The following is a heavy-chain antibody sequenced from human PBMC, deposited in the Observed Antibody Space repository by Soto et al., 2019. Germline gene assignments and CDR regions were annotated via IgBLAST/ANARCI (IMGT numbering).Heavy chain of an antibody. J-gene: IGHJ4*02. D-gene: IGHD3-3*01. Sequence: QVQLQESGPGLVKSSETLSLTCGVSGVSVSSTSYYWSWIRQAPGKGVEWVGYMYYNEYTNYNPSLKFRVTISLDTSKNQFSLKLASVTAADTAVYYSARYVLEEVSLHGVVPAGTHFDTWGQGTLVTVAA. V-gene: IGHV4-61*01. CDR1: GVSVSSTSYY. CDR3: ARYVLEEVSLHGVVPAGTHFDT. CDR2: MYYNEYT.